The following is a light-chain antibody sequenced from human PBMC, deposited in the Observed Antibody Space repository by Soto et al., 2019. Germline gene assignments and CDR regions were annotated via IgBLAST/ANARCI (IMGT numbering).Light chain of an antibody. V-gene: IGKV1-8*01. CDR2: KAS. CDR1: QGISSY. Sequence: AIRMTQSPSSFSASTGDRVTITCRASQGISSYLAWYQQKPGKAPKLLIYKASSLEGGVPSRFSGSGSGTEFNITVSSLRPDDFATYYCQQYNTYPLTFGGGTTVEIK. CDR3: QQYNTYPLT. J-gene: IGKJ4*01.